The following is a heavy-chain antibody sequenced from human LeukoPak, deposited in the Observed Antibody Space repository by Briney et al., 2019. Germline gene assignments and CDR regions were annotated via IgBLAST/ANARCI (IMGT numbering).Heavy chain of an antibody. V-gene: IGHV3-9*01. CDR1: GFTFDDYA. Sequence: GRSLRLSCAASGFTFDDYAMHWVRQAPGKGLEWVSGISWNSGSIVYADSVKGRFTISRDNAKNSLYLQMNSLRAEDTALYYCAKDPRYYYDSSGYFDYWGQGTLVTVSS. CDR3: AKDPRYYYDSSGYFDY. J-gene: IGHJ4*02. CDR2: ISWNSGSI. D-gene: IGHD3-22*01.